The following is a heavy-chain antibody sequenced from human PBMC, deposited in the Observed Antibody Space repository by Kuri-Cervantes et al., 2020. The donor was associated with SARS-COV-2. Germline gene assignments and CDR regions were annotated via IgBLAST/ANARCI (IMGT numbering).Heavy chain of an antibody. J-gene: IGHJ4*02. CDR1: GFIFSDYY. Sequence: GESLKISCTASGFIFSDYYMTWIRQAPGKGLEWVSGINWNGGSTGYADSVKGRFTISRDNAKNSLYLQMNSLRAEDTAVYYCARDVLLRGADYWGQGTLVTVSS. D-gene: IGHD2-15*01. CDR2: INWNGGST. V-gene: IGHV3-20*04. CDR3: ARDVLLRGADY.